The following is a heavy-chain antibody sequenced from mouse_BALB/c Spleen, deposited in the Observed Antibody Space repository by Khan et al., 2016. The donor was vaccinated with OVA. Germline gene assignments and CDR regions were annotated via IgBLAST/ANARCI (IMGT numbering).Heavy chain of an antibody. CDR2: ISYSGIT. V-gene: IGHV3-2*02. Sequence: EVKLEESGPGLVKPSQSLSLTCTVTGYSITSDYAWNWIRQFPGNKLEWMGYISYSGITSYNPSLKSRIFITRDTSKNQFFLQLNSVTPEDTATYYCARDYDRGFDYWGQGTTLTVSS. CDR3: ARDYDRGFDY. D-gene: IGHD2-4*01. J-gene: IGHJ2*01. CDR1: GYSITSDYA.